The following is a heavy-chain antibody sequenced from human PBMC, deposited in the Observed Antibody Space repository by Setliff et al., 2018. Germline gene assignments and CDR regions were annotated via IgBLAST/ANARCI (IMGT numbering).Heavy chain of an antibody. CDR2: IYHKGRT. Sequence: SETLSLTCNVSGISISSGHYWGWIRQPPGKGLEWIATIYHKGRTYYNPSLDSRVTISLDTSKNHSSLRLSSVTAADTAVYYCASPRRDDLDSPFDAFDIWGQGTKVTVSS. V-gene: IGHV4-38-2*02. CDR3: ASPRRDDLDSPFDAFDI. CDR1: GISISSGHY. J-gene: IGHJ3*02. D-gene: IGHD3-3*01.